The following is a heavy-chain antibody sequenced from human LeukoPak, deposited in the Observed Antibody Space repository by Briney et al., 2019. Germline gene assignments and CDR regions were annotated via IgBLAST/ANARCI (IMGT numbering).Heavy chain of an antibody. CDR3: AREWGLESSGYYYAY. V-gene: IGHV1-69*13. CDR1: GYTFTSYY. D-gene: IGHD3-22*01. J-gene: IGHJ4*02. Sequence: ASVKVSCKASGYTFTSYYMHWVRQAPGQGLEWMGGITPIFGTANFAQKFQGRVSITADESTSTAFMELSSLRSEDTAVYYCAREWGLESSGYYYAYWGQGTLVTVSS. CDR2: ITPIFGTA.